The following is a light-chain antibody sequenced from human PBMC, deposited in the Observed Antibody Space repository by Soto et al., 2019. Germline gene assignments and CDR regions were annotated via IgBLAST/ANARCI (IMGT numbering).Light chain of an antibody. CDR2: DAS. V-gene: IGKV3-11*01. CDR1: QSVGTY. J-gene: IGKJ4*01. Sequence: EIVLTQSPATLSLSPGERASLSCRASQSVGTYLAWYQQKPGQAPRLLIYDASSRAVGVAPRFRGSGAGTDFTLTIAYVDPEDFAVYYCQQRSTWPLTFGGGTRVEF. CDR3: QQRSTWPLT.